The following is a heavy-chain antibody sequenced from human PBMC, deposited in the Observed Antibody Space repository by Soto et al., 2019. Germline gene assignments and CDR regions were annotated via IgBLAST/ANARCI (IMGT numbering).Heavy chain of an antibody. J-gene: IGHJ3*02. V-gene: IGHV4-59*01. Sequence: SETLSLTCSVSGASISNYYWTWIRQPPGKGLEWIGYTHYTGSTSYSPSLKSRLTISVDTSKNQFFLRLTSVTAADTAVYYCARVNQLAPKRNAFDIWGQGTMVTVSS. CDR2: THYTGST. CDR3: ARVNQLAPKRNAFDI. D-gene: IGHD1-1*01. CDR1: GASISNYY.